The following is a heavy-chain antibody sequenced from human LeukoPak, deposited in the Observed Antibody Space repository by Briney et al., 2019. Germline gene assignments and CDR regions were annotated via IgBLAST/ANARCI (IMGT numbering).Heavy chain of an antibody. CDR2: ISGSGGST. V-gene: IGHV3-23*01. CDR3: AKDNAIVPPSGSYFDY. CDR1: GFTFSSYA. D-gene: IGHD1-26*01. J-gene: IGHJ4*02. Sequence: GGSLRLSCAASGFTFSSYAMSWVRQAPGKGLEWVSAISGSGGSTYYADSVKGRFTISRDNSKNTLYLQMNSLRAEDTAVYYCAKDNAIVPPSGSYFDYWGQGTLVTVFS.